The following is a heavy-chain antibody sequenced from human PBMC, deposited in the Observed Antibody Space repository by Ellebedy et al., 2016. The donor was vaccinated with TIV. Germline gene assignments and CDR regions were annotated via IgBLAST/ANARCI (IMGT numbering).Heavy chain of an antibody. D-gene: IGHD3-10*01. CDR2: INDVGTT. V-gene: IGHV4-34*01. J-gene: IGHJ5*02. CDR1: GASLRGYQ. Sequence: MPSETLSLTCAVYGASLRGYQWSWIRLSPGKGLQWSGEINDVGTTNYNPSLRSRVTISVDTSKTQFSLKLSSVTAADTAIYYCARCYPGTNWFDPWGQGTLVTVSS. CDR3: ARCYPGTNWFDP.